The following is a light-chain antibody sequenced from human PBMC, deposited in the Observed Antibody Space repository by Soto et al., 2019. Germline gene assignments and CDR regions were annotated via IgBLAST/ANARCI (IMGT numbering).Light chain of an antibody. V-gene: IGKV3-15*01. CDR3: HQYNNWPPET. CDR2: GAS. Sequence: DIVLTQSPATLSASPVERGTLXWTASHSVRTNVAWYQHKPGQPPRLLISGASTRATGIAGRFSGSGSGTEFTLTISSLQSEDVAIYYCHQYNNWPPETFGQGTKV. CDR1: HSVRTN. J-gene: IGKJ1*01.